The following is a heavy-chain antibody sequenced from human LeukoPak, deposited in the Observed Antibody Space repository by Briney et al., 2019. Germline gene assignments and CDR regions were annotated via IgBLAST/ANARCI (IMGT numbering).Heavy chain of an antibody. CDR3: AKDPPMPTI. D-gene: IGHD2-2*01. J-gene: IGHJ4*02. CDR2: ISYDGSNK. CDR1: GFTCSSYG. V-gene: IGHV3-30*18. Sequence: GGSLRLSWAASGFTCSSYGMHWVRQAPGKGLEWVAVISYDGSNKYYADSVKGRFTISRDNSKNTLYLQMNSLRAEDTAVYYCAKDPPMPTIWGQGTLVTVSS.